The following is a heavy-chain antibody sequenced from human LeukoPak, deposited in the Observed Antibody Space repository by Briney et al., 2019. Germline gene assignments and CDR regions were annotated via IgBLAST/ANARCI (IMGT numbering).Heavy chain of an antibody. CDR1: GFTFSSYT. Sequence: PGGSLRLSCTASGFTFSSYTMTWVRQAPGKGLKWVSTITTGDGNTYYADSVKGRFTVSRDDSKNTLYLQMNGLRAEDAAVYYCAKDGGLWVSAHWGDSWGRGTLVTVSS. V-gene: IGHV3-23*01. D-gene: IGHD7-27*01. CDR3: AKDGGLWVSAHWGDS. CDR2: ITTGDGNT. J-gene: IGHJ4*02.